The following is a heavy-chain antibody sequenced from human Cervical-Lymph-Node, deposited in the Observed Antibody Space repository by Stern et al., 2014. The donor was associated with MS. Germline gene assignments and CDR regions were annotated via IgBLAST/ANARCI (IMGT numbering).Heavy chain of an antibody. D-gene: IGHD2-15*01. CDR2: IRTKPNNYAT. J-gene: IGHJ4*02. CDR1: GFTFSASA. CDR3: KTKDY. V-gene: IGHV3-73*01. Sequence: EVQLLESGGGLVQPGGSLKLSCAASGFTFSASAMHWVRQASGKGLEWVGRIRTKPNNYATIYDASVKGRFTISRDDSENTVFLQMNNLKIEDTAVYYCKTKDYWGQGTLVTVSS.